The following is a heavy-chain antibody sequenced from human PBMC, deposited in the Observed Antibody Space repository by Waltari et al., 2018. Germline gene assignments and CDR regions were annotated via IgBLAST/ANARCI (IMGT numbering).Heavy chain of an antibody. CDR1: GGSISSSNW. Sequence: QVQLQESGPGLVKPSGTLSLTCAVSGGSISSSNWWSWVRQPPEKGLEWIGEIYHSGSTNYNPSLKSRVTISVDKSKNQFSLKLSSVTAADTAVYYCASYEVVYSSGWSSYYFDYWGQGTLVTVSS. V-gene: IGHV4-4*02. CDR2: IYHSGST. CDR3: ASYEVVYSSGWSSYYFDY. D-gene: IGHD6-19*01. J-gene: IGHJ4*02.